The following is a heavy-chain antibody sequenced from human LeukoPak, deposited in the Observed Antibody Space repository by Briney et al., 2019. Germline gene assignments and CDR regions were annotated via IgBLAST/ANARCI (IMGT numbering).Heavy chain of an antibody. Sequence: ASVTVSCKASGYTFTGYYMHWVRQAPGQGLEWMGWINPNTGGTYYAQKFQARVTWTRDTSITTAYMELSRLRSDDTAVYFCAREGMDYGGNSVFVLWGQGTLVTVSS. J-gene: IGHJ4*02. D-gene: IGHD4-23*01. CDR2: INPNTGGT. CDR3: AREGMDYGGNSVFVL. V-gene: IGHV1-2*02. CDR1: GYTFTGYY.